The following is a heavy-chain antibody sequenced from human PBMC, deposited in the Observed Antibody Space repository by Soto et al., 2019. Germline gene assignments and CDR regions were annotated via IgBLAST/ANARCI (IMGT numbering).Heavy chain of an antibody. CDR3: ARQGRRRIVATWRYYYYGMDV. Sequence: PGEALKISCKGSGYSFTSYWIGGVRQMPGKGLEWVGMVDPGDSDGRYSPSFQCQVTISADKSISTAYLQWSSLKASDTAMYYCARQGRRRIVATWRYYYYGMDVWGQGTTVTVSS. V-gene: IGHV5-51*01. CDR1: GYSFTSYW. CDR2: VDPGDSDG. J-gene: IGHJ6*02. D-gene: IGHD5-12*01.